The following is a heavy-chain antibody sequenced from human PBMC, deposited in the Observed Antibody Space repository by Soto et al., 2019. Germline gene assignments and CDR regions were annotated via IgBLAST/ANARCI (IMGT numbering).Heavy chain of an antibody. CDR3: ARERRSGGIFDY. Sequence: GGSLRLSCAASGFTFSSYSMNWVRQAPGKGLEWVSSISSSSSYIYYADSVKGRFTISRDNAKNSLYLQMNSLRAEDTAVYYCARERRSGGIFDYWGQGTLVTVSS. J-gene: IGHJ4*02. CDR1: GFTFSSYS. V-gene: IGHV3-21*01. D-gene: IGHD3-16*01. CDR2: ISSSSSYI.